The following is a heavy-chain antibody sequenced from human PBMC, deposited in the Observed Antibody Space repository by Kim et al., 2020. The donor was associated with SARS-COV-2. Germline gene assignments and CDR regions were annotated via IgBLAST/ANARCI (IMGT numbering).Heavy chain of an antibody. J-gene: IGHJ6*02. CDR3: AREMGATTGDYYYYYGMDV. CDR1: GGTFSSYA. D-gene: IGHD1-26*01. V-gene: IGHV1-69*13. CDR2: IIPIFGTA. Sequence: SVKVSCKASGGTFSSYAISWVRQAPGQGLEWMGGIIPIFGTANYAQKFQGRVTITADESTSTAYMELSSLRSEDTAVYYCAREMGATTGDYYYYYGMDVWGQGTTVTVSS.